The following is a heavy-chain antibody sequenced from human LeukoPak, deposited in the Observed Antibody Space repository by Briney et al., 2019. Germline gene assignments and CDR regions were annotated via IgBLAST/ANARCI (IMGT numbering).Heavy chain of an antibody. CDR2: IPSSGSTI. Sequence: GGSLRLSCAASGFTFSTYEMNWVRQAPGKGLEWVSYIPSSGSTIYYVDSVKGRFTISRDNAKNSLYLQMNSLRVEDTAVYYCAREATGATGYFDYWGQGTLVTVSS. CDR3: AREATGATGYFDY. J-gene: IGHJ4*02. CDR1: GFTFSTYE. D-gene: IGHD1-26*01. V-gene: IGHV3-48*03.